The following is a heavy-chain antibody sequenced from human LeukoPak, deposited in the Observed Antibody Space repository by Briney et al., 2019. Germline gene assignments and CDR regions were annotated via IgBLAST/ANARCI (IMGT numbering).Heavy chain of an antibody. Sequence: SETLSLTCTVSGGSISSYYWSWIRQPPGKGLEWTGYIYYSGSTNYNPSLKSRVTISVDTSKNQFSLKLSSVTAANTAVYYCARDLGIAVAGNYYYYGMDVWGKGTTVTVSS. V-gene: IGHV4-59*01. D-gene: IGHD6-19*01. CDR3: ARDLGIAVAGNYYYYGMDV. J-gene: IGHJ6*04. CDR1: GGSISSYY. CDR2: IYYSGST.